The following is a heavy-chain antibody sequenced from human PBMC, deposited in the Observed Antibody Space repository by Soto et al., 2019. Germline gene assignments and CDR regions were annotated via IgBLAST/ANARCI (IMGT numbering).Heavy chain of an antibody. V-gene: IGHV4-39*01. CDR1: GGSISSNRYY. Sequence: PSETLSLTCSVSGGSISSNRYYWDWIRQPQGKGLEWIGSMYYRGATYDNPYLQSRVTISVDTSKHQFSLHLSSVTAADPAVYHCATHAAYGSVWGKSGGSDYLQQRTLITVSS. J-gene: IGHJ4*02. CDR2: MYYRGAT. D-gene: IGHD3-16*01. CDR3: ATHAAYGSVWGKSGGSDY.